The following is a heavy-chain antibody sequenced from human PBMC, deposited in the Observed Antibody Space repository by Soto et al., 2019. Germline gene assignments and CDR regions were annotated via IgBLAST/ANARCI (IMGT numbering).Heavy chain of an antibody. J-gene: IGHJ4*02. CDR1: GYTFTSYG. Sequence: ASVTVSCKASGYTFTSYGIIWVRQAPGQGLEWMGWISAYNGNTNYAQKLQGRVTMTTDTSTSTAYMELRSLRSDDTAVYYCARIKSHYYGSGSYYPDYWGQGTLVTVSS. CDR2: ISAYNGNT. D-gene: IGHD3-10*01. CDR3: ARIKSHYYGSGSYYPDY. V-gene: IGHV1-18*01.